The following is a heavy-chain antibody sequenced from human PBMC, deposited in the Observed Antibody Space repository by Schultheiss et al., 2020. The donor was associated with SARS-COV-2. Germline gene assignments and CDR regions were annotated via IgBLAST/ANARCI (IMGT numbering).Heavy chain of an antibody. D-gene: IGHD6-19*01. V-gene: IGHV4-59*08. CDR3: ARHPWTDRSGP. J-gene: IGHJ5*02. Sequence: SETLSLTCTVSGDSISSSYWSWIRQPPGKGLEWIGEIFHSGSTYYNPSLKSRVTISVDTSKNQFSLKLSSVTAADTAVYYCARHPWTDRSGPWGQGTLVTVSS. CDR1: GDSISSSY. CDR2: IFHSGST.